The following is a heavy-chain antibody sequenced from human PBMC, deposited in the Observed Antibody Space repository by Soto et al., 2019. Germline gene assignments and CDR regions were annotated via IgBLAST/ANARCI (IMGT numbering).Heavy chain of an antibody. CDR3: ARSLKYSYGYRSN. CDR1: GGSFSGYY. V-gene: IGHV4-34*01. J-gene: IGHJ4*02. CDR2: INHSGST. Sequence: QVQLQQWGAGLLKPSETLSLTCAVYGGSFSGYYWSWIRQPPGKGLEWIGEINHSGSTNYNPSLKGRVTISVDTSKNQFSLKLSSVTAADTVVYYCARSLKYSYGYRSNWGQGTLVTVSS. D-gene: IGHD5-18*01.